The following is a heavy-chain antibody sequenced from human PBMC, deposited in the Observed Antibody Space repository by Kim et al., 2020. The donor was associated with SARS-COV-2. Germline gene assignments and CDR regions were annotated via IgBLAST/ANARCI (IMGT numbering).Heavy chain of an antibody. Sequence: ASVKVSCKVSGYTLTELSMHWVRQAPGKGLEWMGGFDPEDGETIYAQKFQGRVTMTEDTSTDTAYMELSSLRSEDTAVYYCATLTGYSSVSNWFDPWGQGTLVTVSS. CDR1: GYTLTELS. D-gene: IGHD6-19*01. CDR3: ATLTGYSSVSNWFDP. V-gene: IGHV1-24*01. CDR2: FDPEDGET. J-gene: IGHJ5*02.